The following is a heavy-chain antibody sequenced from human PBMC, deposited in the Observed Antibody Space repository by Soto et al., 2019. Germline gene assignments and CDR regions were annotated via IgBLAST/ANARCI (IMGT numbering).Heavy chain of an antibody. V-gene: IGHV4-34*01. CDR1: GGSLSDYY. D-gene: IGHD6-13*01. CDR3: ARVTGIGGRGHYHHDLDV. J-gene: IGHJ6*02. Sequence: SQTLPLTRGVLGGSLSDYYWTWVRKQPGKGLEWIGEINPSGSTYYNPSLKSRVAISIDTSNNQFSLKLSSVTAADTAVYYCARVTGIGGRGHYHHDLDVWGQGTTVTGPS. CDR2: INPSGST.